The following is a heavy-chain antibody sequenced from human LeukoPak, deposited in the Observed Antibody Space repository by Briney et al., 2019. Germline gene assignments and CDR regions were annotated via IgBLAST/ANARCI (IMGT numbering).Heavy chain of an antibody. CDR2: ISSSSSYI. D-gene: IGHD6-13*01. V-gene: IGHV3-21*01. CDR3: ARSWLLAAAGTYDY. J-gene: IGHJ4*02. CDR1: GFTFSSYS. Sequence: GGSLRLSCAASGFTFSSYSMNWVRRAPGKGLEWVSSISSSSSYIYYADLVKGRLTISRDNAKNSLYLQMNSLRAEDTAVYYCARSWLLAAAGTYDYWGQGTLVTVSS.